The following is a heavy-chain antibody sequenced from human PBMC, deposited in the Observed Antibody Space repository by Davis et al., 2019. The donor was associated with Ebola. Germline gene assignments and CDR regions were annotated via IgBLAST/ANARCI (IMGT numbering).Heavy chain of an antibody. CDR3: ARWGIMITFGGVIVSPDYGMDV. J-gene: IGHJ6*02. Sequence: ASVKVSCKASGYTFTGYYMHWVRQAPGQGLEWMGWISAYNGNTNYAQKLQGRVTMTTDTSTSTAYMELRSLRSDDTAVYYCARWGIMITFGGVIVSPDYGMDVWGQGTTVTVSS. CDR2: ISAYNGNT. V-gene: IGHV1-18*04. D-gene: IGHD3-16*02. CDR1: GYTFTGYY.